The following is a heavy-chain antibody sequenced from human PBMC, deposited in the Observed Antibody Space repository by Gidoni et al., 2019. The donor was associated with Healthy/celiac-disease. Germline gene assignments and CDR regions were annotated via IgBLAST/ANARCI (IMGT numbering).Heavy chain of an antibody. CDR1: GGTFSSYA. D-gene: IGHD2-2*02. CDR3: ARDKPYCSSTSCYTSYNWFDP. J-gene: IGHJ5*02. CDR2: IIPILGTA. V-gene: IGHV1-69*01. Sequence: QVQLVQSGAEVKKPGSSVKVSCKASGGTFSSYAISWVRQAPGQGLEWMGGIIPILGTANYAQKFQGRVTITADESTSTAYMELSSLRSEDTAVYYCARDKPYCSSTSCYTSYNWFDPWGQGTLVTVSS.